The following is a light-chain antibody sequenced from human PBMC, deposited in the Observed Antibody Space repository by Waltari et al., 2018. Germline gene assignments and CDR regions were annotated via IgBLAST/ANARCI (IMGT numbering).Light chain of an antibody. J-gene: IGKJ4*01. V-gene: IGKV3-20*01. Sequence: EIVLTQSPGTLSLSPGERAPLSCRASQSVTSISSTWYHQKLGQAPRLLLYGTSSRATGIPDRFSGSGSGTDFTLTISRLEPEDFAVYYCQQYDGEVVTFGGGTKVEI. CDR2: GTS. CDR3: QQYDGEVVT. CDR1: QSVTSIS.